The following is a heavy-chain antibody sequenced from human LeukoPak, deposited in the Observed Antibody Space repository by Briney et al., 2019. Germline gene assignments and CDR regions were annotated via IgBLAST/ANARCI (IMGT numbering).Heavy chain of an antibody. CDR2: ISTSRSTI. Sequence: PGGSLRLSCAASGFTFSSYSMNWVRQAPGKGLEWVSYISTSRSTIYYADSVKGRFTISRDNAKDSLYLQMNSLRAEDTAVYYCARGPGSMDVWGQGTTVTVSS. J-gene: IGHJ6*02. CDR1: GFTFSSYS. CDR3: ARGPGSMDV. V-gene: IGHV3-48*01.